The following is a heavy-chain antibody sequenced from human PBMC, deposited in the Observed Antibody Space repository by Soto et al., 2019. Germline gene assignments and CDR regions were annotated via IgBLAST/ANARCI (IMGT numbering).Heavy chain of an antibody. V-gene: IGHV3-30-3*01. Sequence: LSLSWAASGFTFSSYAMHWVRQAPGKGLEWVAVISYDGSNKYYADSVKGRFTISRDNSKNTLYLQMNSLRAEDTAVYYCARDIVATTSEYFQHWGQGTLVTV. CDR1: GFTFSSYA. CDR3: ARDIVATTSEYFQH. J-gene: IGHJ1*01. D-gene: IGHD5-12*01. CDR2: ISYDGSNK.